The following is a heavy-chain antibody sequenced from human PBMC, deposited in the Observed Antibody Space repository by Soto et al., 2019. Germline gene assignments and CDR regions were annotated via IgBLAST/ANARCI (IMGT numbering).Heavy chain of an antibody. Sequence: SQTLSLTCDISGDSVSSNSASWMWIRQSPSRGLEWLGRTYYRSKWYSEYADSVKSRITVNADTSKNQFFLHLNSVTSEDTAVYFCARDGGYVSWIDPWGQGTLVTVSS. V-gene: IGHV6-1*01. CDR1: GDSVSSNSAS. D-gene: IGHD2-2*01. CDR2: TYYRSKWYS. CDR3: ARDGGYVSWIDP. J-gene: IGHJ5*02.